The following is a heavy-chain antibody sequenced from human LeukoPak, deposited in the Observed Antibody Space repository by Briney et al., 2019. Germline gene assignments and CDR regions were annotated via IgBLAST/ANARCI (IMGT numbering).Heavy chain of an antibody. J-gene: IGHJ4*02. CDR1: GFTFITYA. CDR3: TRRDSGDGDYV. V-gene: IGHV3-23*01. D-gene: IGHD4-17*01. CDR2: ISGSGGHT. Sequence: GGSLRLSCAASGFTFITYAMAWVRQAPGKGLEWVSGISGSGGHTYYADSVKGRFTISRDNSKNTLYLQMNSLSAEDTAVYYCTRRDSGDGDYVWGQGTLVTVSS.